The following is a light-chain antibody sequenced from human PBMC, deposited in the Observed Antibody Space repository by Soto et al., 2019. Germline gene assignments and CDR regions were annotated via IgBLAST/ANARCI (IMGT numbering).Light chain of an antibody. CDR2: DVY. Sequence: LTQPASVSGSPGQSITISCTGTSSDVGGFNYVSWYQQHPGKAPKLLIFDVYSRPSGISNRFSGSKSGNTASLTISGLQAEDEADYYCSSYTKSSSYVFGDGTKVTV. J-gene: IGLJ1*01. V-gene: IGLV2-14*01. CDR3: SSYTKSSSYV. CDR1: SSDVGGFNY.